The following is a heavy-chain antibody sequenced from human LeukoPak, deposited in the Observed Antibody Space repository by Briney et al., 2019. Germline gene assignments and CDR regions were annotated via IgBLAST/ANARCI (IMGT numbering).Heavy chain of an antibody. CDR3: ARDPLKAYCGGDCSRWFDP. CDR2: ISAYNGNT. J-gene: IGHJ5*02. Sequence: GASVKVSCKASAYTYTSYGISWVRQAPGQGLEWMGWISAYNGNTNYAQKLQGRVTMTTDTSTSTAYMELRSLRSDDTAVYYCARDPLKAYCGGDCSRWFDPWGQGTLVTVSS. CDR1: AYTYTSYG. V-gene: IGHV1-18*01. D-gene: IGHD2-21*02.